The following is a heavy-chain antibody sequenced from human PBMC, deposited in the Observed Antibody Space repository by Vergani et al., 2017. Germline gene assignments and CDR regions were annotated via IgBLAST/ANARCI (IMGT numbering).Heavy chain of an antibody. CDR1: GGSIRSTFYY. Sequence: QLQLQESDPGLVKPSETLSLTCTVSGGSIRSTFYYWGWIRQPPGKGLEWIGTIYYSGSTYYNPSLTSRVTISVDTSKNQFSLELNSVTAADTAVYYCARQKEQLVPGNYYYYYYMDVWGKGTTVTVSS. V-gene: IGHV4-39*01. CDR3: ARQKEQLVPGNYYYYYYMDV. D-gene: IGHD6-13*01. CDR2: IYYSGST. J-gene: IGHJ6*03.